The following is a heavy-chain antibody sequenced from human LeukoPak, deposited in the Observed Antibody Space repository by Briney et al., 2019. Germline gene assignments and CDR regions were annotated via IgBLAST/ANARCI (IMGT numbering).Heavy chain of an antibody. J-gene: IGHJ4*02. V-gene: IGHV3-21*01. D-gene: IGHD1-14*01. CDR3: ARDKVWAYYFDY. CDR1: GFTFGSYS. CDR2: ISSSSSYI. Sequence: GGSLRLSCAASGFTFGSYSMNWVRQAPGKGLEWVSSISSSSSYIYYADSVKGRFTISRDNAKNSLYLQMNSLRAEDTAVYYCARDKVWAYYFDYWGQGTLVTVSS.